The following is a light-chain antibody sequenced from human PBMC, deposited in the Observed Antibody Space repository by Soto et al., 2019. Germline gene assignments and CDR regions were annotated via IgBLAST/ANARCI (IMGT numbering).Light chain of an antibody. V-gene: IGKV1-39*01. CDR1: QSISSY. Sequence: DIQMTQSPSSLSASVGDRVTITCRASQSISSYLNWYQQKPGKAPKLLIYAASSLQSGVPSRFSGSGYGTDFTLTISSLQPEDVATYYCQQSYSTPLTFGPGTKVDIK. CDR3: QQSYSTPLT. J-gene: IGKJ3*01. CDR2: AAS.